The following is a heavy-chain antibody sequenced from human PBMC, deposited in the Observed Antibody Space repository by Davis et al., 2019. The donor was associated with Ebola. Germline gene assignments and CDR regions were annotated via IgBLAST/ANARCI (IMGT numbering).Heavy chain of an antibody. V-gene: IGHV3-30*03. J-gene: IGHJ3*02. CDR2: MSYHGSHT. CDR3: ARDRSGGAFDI. CDR1: GFSFATYG. Sequence: PGGSLRLSCSAFGFSFATYGMHWVRQAPGKGLEWVASMSYHGSHTSYVDSVKGRFTASRDNAKNSLYLQMNGLRDEDTAVYYCARDRSGGAFDIWGQGTMVTVSS. D-gene: IGHD1-26*01.